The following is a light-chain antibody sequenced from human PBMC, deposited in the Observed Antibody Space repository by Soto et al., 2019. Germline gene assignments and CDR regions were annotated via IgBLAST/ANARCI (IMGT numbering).Light chain of an antibody. J-gene: IGLJ2*01. Sequence: QSVLTQPPSASGTPGQRVTISCSGSSSNIGSNYVYWYQQFPGVAPKLLIFSTDQRPSGVPDRFAGSKSGTSASLAISGLRSEDEAHYYCAAWDDSLSGSWIFGGGTKLTVL. CDR3: AAWDDSLSGSWI. CDR2: STD. CDR1: SSNIGSNY. V-gene: IGLV1-47*02.